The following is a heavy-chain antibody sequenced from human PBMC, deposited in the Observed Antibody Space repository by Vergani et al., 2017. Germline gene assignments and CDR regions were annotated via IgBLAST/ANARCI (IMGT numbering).Heavy chain of an antibody. Sequence: EVQLVESGGGVVRPGGSLRLSCVGSGFAFGDFGMSWVRQVPGKGLVWVAGINWNGGTTIYGDPVTGRFTISRDNAKNSLYLQMNSLRDGDTALYYCVRREGHNQAPFDNWSQGTLVIVSS. CDR1: GFAFGDFG. D-gene: IGHD5-24*01. CDR2: INWNGGTT. V-gene: IGHV3-20*04. J-gene: IGHJ4*02. CDR3: VRREGHNQAPFDN.